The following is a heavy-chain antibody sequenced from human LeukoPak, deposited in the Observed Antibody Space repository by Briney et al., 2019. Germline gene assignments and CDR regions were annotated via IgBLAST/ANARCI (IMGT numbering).Heavy chain of an antibody. Sequence: SETLSLTCAVYGGPFSGYYWSWIRQPPGKGLEWIGEINHSGSTNYNPSLKSRVTISVDTSKNQFSLKLSSVTAADTAVYYCARGQDSSSSLDYYYYMDVWGKGTTVTVSS. J-gene: IGHJ6*03. V-gene: IGHV4-34*01. CDR2: INHSGST. CDR3: ARGQDSSSSLDYYYYMDV. D-gene: IGHD6-6*01. CDR1: GGPFSGYY.